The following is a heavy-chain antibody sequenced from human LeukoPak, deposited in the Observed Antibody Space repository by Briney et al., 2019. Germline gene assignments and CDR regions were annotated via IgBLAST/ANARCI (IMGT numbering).Heavy chain of an antibody. V-gene: IGHV4-59*01. CDR3: TGNYCSASSRYLGY. J-gene: IGHJ4*02. CDR2: IYYSGST. CDR1: GGSISSYY. Sequence: ASETLSLTCTVSGGSISSYYWSWIREPPGKGLEWIGYIYYSGSTNYNPSLKSRVTISVDTSKNQFSLKLSSVLGLDTVIYSYTGNYCSASSRYLGYWGQGTLVTVSS. D-gene: IGHD2-15*01.